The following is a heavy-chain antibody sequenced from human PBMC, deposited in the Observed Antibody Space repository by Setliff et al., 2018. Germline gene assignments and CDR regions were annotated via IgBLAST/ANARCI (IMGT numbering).Heavy chain of an antibody. CDR2: ISHSGNT. CDR1: GESFSGYF. J-gene: IGHJ6*03. CDR3: ARRPYQHYDSSGYSVNYYMDV. Sequence: PSETLSLTCAVYGESFSGYFWSWIRQTPEKGLEWIGEISHSGNTNYNPSLKSRVTISFNTSKNQISLKLSSVTAADTAVYFCARRPYQHYDSSGYSVNYYMDVWGKGTTVTVSS. V-gene: IGHV4-34*01. D-gene: IGHD3-22*01.